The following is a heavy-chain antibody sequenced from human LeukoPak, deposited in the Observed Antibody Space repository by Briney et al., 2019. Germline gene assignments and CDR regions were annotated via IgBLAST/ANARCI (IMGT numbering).Heavy chain of an antibody. D-gene: IGHD6-19*01. V-gene: IGHV4-39*01. CDR3: ARQSGWLQYNWFDP. J-gene: IGHJ5*02. Sequence: PSETLSLTCTVSGGSISSSSYYWGWIRQPPGKGPEWIGSIYYSGSTYYNPSLKSRVTISVDTSKNQFSLKLSSVTAADTAVYYCARQSGWLQYNWFDPWGQGTLVTVSS. CDR1: GGSISSSSYY. CDR2: IYYSGST.